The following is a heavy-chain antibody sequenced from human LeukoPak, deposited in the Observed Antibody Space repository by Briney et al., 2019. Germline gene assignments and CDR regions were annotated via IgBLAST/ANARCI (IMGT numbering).Heavy chain of an antibody. CDR2: INHSRST. Sequence: SETLSLTCVLYGGSSSGYYWSWIRQPPGKGLEWIGEINHSRSTNYNPSLKSRVTISVDTSKNQFSLKLSSVSAADTAVYYCARHSTIAAAGTWGYYYYYMDVWGKGTTVTTSS. V-gene: IGHV4-34*01. J-gene: IGHJ6*03. CDR1: GGSSSGYY. CDR3: ARHSTIAAAGTWGYYYYYMDV. D-gene: IGHD6-13*01.